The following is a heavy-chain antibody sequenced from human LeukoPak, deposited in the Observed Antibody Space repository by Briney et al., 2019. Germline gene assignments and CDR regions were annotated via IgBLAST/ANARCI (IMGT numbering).Heavy chain of an antibody. CDR1: GGSISSSSYC. D-gene: IGHD6-19*01. Sequence: PSETLSLACTVSGGSISSSSYCWGWIRQAPGKGLEWVANIKQDGSAKYYVDSVKGRFTISRDNAKNSLYLQMNSLRAEDTAVYWAVAGTSYWGQGTLVTVSS. J-gene: IGHJ4*02. CDR3: VAGTSY. V-gene: IGHV3-7*05. CDR2: IKQDGSAK.